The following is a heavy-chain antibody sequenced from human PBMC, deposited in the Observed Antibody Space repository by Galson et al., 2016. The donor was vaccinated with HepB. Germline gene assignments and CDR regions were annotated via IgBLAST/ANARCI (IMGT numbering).Heavy chain of an antibody. CDR1: GSIFTNHW. CDR3: ARLGSFYYMDV. Sequence: QSGAEVKKPGESLRISCKGTGSIFTNHWITWVRQMPGKGLEWMGKIDPSDSHINYSPSFQGHVTFSVDKSISTAFLQWSSLKASDTGTYYCARLGSFYYMDVWGKGTTVTFSS. J-gene: IGHJ6*03. V-gene: IGHV5-10-1*01. D-gene: IGHD3-10*01. CDR2: IDPSDSHI.